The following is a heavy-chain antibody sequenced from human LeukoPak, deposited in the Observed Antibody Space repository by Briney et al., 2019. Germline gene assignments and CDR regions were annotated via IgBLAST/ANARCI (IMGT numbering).Heavy chain of an antibody. D-gene: IGHD3-22*01. CDR2: IYHSGST. CDR1: GYSISSGYY. CDR3: ARSGGYYYWGGYFDY. Sequence: SETLSLTCTVSGYSISSGYYWGWIRQPPGKGLEWIGSIYHSGSTYYNPSLKSRVTISVDTSKNQFSLKLSSVTAADTAVYYCARSGGYYYWGGYFDYWGQGTLVTVSS. J-gene: IGHJ4*02. V-gene: IGHV4-38-2*02.